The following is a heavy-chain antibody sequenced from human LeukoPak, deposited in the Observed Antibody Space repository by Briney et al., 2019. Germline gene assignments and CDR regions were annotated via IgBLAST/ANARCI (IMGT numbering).Heavy chain of an antibody. D-gene: IGHD3-10*01. V-gene: IGHV3-7*01. J-gene: IGHJ4*02. CDR1: GFTFSRYW. CDR3: ASYYYGSGTSLGY. CDR2: IKQDGSEK. Sequence: GGSLRLSCAASGFTFSRYWMSWVRQAPGKGLEWVANIKQDGSEKYYVDSVKARFTISRDNAKNSLYLQMNSLSVEDTAVYYCASYYYGSGTSLGYWGQGTLVTVSS.